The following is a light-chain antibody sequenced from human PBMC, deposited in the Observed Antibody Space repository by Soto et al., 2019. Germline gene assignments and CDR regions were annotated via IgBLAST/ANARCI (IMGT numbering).Light chain of an antibody. V-gene: IGLV2-8*01. CDR3: AAWDDSLSGVL. CDR1: SCDVGGYNY. CDR2: EVT. Sequence: QSMLTQPPSASGSPGQSVTISCTGTSCDVGGYNYVSWYQQYPGRAPKLMIYEVTKRPSGVPGRFSGSKSGTSASLAISGLRSEDEADYYCAAWDDSLSGVLFGGGTQLTVL. J-gene: IGLJ2*01.